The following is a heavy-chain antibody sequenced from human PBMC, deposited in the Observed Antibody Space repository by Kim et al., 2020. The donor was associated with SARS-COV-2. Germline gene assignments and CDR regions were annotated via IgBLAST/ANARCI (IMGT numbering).Heavy chain of an antibody. CDR2: ST. J-gene: IGHJ4*02. V-gene: IGHV3-23*01. CDR3: ARGAMNSFDY. Sequence: STYYAGAAKGRFTIARDNAKNRLTLQGNSLRAGDPAVYYCARGAMNSFDYRGQGTLLTVSS.